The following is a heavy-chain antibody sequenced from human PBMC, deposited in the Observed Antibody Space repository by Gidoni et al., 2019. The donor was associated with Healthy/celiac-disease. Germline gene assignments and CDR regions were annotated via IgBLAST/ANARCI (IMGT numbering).Heavy chain of an antibody. D-gene: IGHD3-16*01. CDR2: IYYSGST. V-gene: IGHV4-30-4*01. Sequence: QVQLQESGPGLVKPSQTLSLTCTISGGSISSGDYYWSWIRQPPGKGLEWIGYIYYSGSTYYNPSLKSRVTISVETSKNQFSLKLSSVTAADTAVYYCARELLDYGAFDIWGQGTMVTVSS. CDR3: ARELLDYGAFDI. CDR1: GGSISSGDYY. J-gene: IGHJ3*02.